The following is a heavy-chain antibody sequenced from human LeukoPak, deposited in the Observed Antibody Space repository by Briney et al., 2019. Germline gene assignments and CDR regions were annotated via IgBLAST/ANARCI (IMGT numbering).Heavy chain of an antibody. Sequence: GGSLRLSCAASGFTFSSYWMSWVRQAPGKGLEWVANIKQDGSEKYYVDSVKGRFTISRDNAKNSLYLQMNSLRAEDTAVYYCARDDCSSISCYQNWFDPWGQGKLVTVSA. V-gene: IGHV3-7*01. CDR3: ARDDCSSISCYQNWFDP. CDR2: IKQDGSEK. D-gene: IGHD2-2*01. CDR1: GFTFSSYW. J-gene: IGHJ5*02.